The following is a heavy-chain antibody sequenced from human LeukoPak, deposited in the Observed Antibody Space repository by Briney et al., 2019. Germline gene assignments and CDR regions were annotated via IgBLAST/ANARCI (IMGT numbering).Heavy chain of an antibody. V-gene: IGHV1-46*01. CDR1: GYTFTSYY. CDR2: INPSGGST. D-gene: IGHD6-19*01. CDR3: AAGIAVAGGLDY. J-gene: IGHJ4*02. Sequence: ASVKVSCKASGYTFTSYYMHWVRQAPGQGLEWMGIINPSGGSTSYAQKFQGRVTMTRDMSTSTVYMELSSLRSEDTAVYYCAAGIAVAGGLDYWGQGTLVTVSS.